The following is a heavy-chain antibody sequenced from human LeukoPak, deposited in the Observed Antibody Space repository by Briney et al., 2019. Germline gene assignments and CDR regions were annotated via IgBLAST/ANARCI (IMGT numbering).Heavy chain of an antibody. J-gene: IGHJ4*02. CDR2: ISGSGGST. Sequence: PGGSLRLSCAASGFTFSTYTMSWVRQPPGKGLEWVSGISGSGGSTYYADSVEGRFTISRDNSKNTLFVQMNSLRAEDTAVYYCAKGMVRGDLDYWGQGTLVSVSS. D-gene: IGHD3-10*01. CDR1: GFTFSTYT. CDR3: AKGMVRGDLDY. V-gene: IGHV3-23*01.